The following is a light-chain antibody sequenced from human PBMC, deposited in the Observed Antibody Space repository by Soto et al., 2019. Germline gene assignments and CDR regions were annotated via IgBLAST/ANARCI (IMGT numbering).Light chain of an antibody. CDR1: SSDVVGYNY. V-gene: IGLV2-14*03. CDR3: SSYTTSNTRQIV. Sequence: QSVLTQPASVSGSPGQSITISCTVTSSDVVGYNYVSWYQHHPGKAPKLLIYDVSNRPSGISNRFSGSKSDNTASLTISGLQPEDEADYYCSSYTTSNTRQIVFGTRTKVTVL. CDR2: DVS. J-gene: IGLJ1*01.